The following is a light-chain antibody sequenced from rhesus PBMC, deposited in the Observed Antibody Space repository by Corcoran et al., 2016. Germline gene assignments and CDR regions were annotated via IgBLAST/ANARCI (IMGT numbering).Light chain of an antibody. CDR2: DVS. CDR3: SSYTGSNIFF. V-gene: IGLV2-32*02. CDR1: SSDIGDYDS. Sequence: QAALTQPRSVSGSPGQSVTISCTGTSSDIGDYDSVSWYQHHPGTAPKLMIYDVSKRPSGVSDRFSGSKSGNTASLTISGLQAEDEADYHCSSYTGSNIFFFGGGTRLTVL. J-gene: IGLJ1*01.